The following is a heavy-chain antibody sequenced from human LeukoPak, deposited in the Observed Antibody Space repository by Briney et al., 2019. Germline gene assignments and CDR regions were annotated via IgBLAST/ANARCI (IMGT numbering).Heavy chain of an antibody. CDR3: ARGNVDTARAPYY. CDR1: GGTFSSYA. D-gene: IGHD5-18*01. J-gene: IGHJ4*02. Sequence: GASVKVSCKASGGTFSSYAISWVRQAPGQGLEWMGGIIPIFGTANYAQKFQGRVTITTDESTSTAYMELSSLRSEDTAVYYCARGNVDTARAPYYWGQGTLVTVSS. V-gene: IGHV1-69*05. CDR2: IIPIFGTA.